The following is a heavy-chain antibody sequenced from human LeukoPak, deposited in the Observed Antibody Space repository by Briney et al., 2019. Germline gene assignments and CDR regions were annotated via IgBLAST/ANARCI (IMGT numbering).Heavy chain of an antibody. V-gene: IGHV4-59*01. J-gene: IGHJ4*02. D-gene: IGHD3-9*01. CDR3: ARTRYFDWLFRFDY. CDR2: IYYSGST. Sequence: SETLSLTCTVSGGSISSYYWSWIRQPPGKGLEWIGYIYYSGSTNYNPSLRSRVTISVGTSKNQFSLKLSSVTAADTAVYYCARTRYFDWLFRFDYWGQGTLVTVSS. CDR1: GGSISSYY.